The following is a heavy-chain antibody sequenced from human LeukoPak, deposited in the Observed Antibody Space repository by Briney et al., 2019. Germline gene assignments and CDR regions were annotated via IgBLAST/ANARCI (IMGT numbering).Heavy chain of an antibody. J-gene: IGHJ4*02. Sequence: SETLSLTCAVSGGSFSGYYWTWIRQPPGKGLEWIGEINHSGSANYNPSLMSRVTISLDTSKNHFSLNLSSVTAADTAVYYCARETAMVNRFDYWGQGTLVTVSS. V-gene: IGHV4-34*01. CDR1: GGSFSGYY. CDR3: ARETAMVNRFDY. CDR2: INHSGSA. D-gene: IGHD5-18*01.